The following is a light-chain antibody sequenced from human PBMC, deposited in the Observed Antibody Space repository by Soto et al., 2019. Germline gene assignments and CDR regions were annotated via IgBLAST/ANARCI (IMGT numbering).Light chain of an antibody. V-gene: IGKV1-6*01. Sequence: IQMTQSPSSLSASVGDRFTIAFLASQGISNELGWYQQRPGKAPKVLIYGASNLQSGVPPRFSGSGSGTDFTLAISSLQPEDSATYYCLQDINYPWTFGQGTKVDIK. CDR3: LQDINYPWT. CDR2: GAS. J-gene: IGKJ1*01. CDR1: QGISNE.